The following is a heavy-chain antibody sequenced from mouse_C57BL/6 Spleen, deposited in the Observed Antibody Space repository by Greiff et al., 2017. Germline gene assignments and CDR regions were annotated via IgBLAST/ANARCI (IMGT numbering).Heavy chain of an antibody. D-gene: IGHD1-1*01. V-gene: IGHV1-69*01. J-gene: IGHJ3*01. Sequence: VQLQQPGAELVMPGASVKLSCKASGYTFTSYWMHWVKQRPGQGLEWIGEIDPSDSYTNYNQKFKGKSTLTVDKSSSTAYMQLSSLTSEDSAVYYCARANYYGSSYVAWFAYWGQGTLVTVSA. CDR2: IDPSDSYT. CDR3: ARANYYGSSYVAWFAY. CDR1: GYTFTSYW.